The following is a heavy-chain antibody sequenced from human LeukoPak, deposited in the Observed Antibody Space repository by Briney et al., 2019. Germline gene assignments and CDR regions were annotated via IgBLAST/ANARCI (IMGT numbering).Heavy chain of an antibody. CDR3: ARDGSSWDDAFDI. J-gene: IGHJ3*02. CDR1: GGSISTSSYY. D-gene: IGHD6-13*01. Sequence: SETLSLTCTVSGGSISTSSYYWGWIRQPPGKGLEWIGCIDHRGTSYYNPSLKSRVTMSVDTSKNQFSLKLSSVTAADTAVYYCARDGSSWDDAFDIWGQGTMVTVSS. CDR2: IDHRGTS. V-gene: IGHV4-39*07.